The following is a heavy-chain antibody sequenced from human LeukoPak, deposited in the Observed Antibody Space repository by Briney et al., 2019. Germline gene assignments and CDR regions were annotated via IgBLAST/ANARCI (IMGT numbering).Heavy chain of an antibody. CDR3: ARDPYYDGTSGSYSFDY. CDR1: GYPFTSYY. Sequence: ASVTVSFKASGYPFTSYYFHWVRQAPGQGLEWMGIINPSGDRTTYAQKFQGRVAVTRDPSTSTVYMELSSLRSEDTAVYYCARDPYYDGTSGSYSFDYWGQGTVVSVSS. D-gene: IGHD3-22*01. J-gene: IGHJ4*02. CDR2: INPSGDRT. V-gene: IGHV1-46*01.